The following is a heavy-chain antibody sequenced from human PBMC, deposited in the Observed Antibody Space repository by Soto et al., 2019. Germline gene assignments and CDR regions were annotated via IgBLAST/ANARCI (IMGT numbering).Heavy chain of an antibody. CDR1: GGSISSSNW. CDR2: IYHSGST. D-gene: IGHD3-16*01. J-gene: IGHJ4*02. CDR3: ASMEYDYVWGRTGAQY. Sequence: QVQLQESGPGLVKPSGTLSLTCAVSGGSISSSNWWSWVRQTPGKGLEWIGEIYHSGSTNYNPSLKSRVTRSGDKSKNQFSLKLSSVTAADTAVYYCASMEYDYVWGRTGAQYWGQGTLVTVS. V-gene: IGHV4-4*02.